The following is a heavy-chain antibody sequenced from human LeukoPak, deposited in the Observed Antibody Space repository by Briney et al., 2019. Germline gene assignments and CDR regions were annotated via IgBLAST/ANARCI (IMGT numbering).Heavy chain of an antibody. V-gene: IGHV3-11*04. Sequence: GGSLRLSCAASGFTFSDYYMNWIRQAPGKGLEWVSYISSSGSTIYYADSVKGRFTISRDNSKNTLYLQMNSLRAEDTAVYCCASLLTTPSWFDPWGQGTLVTVSS. CDR3: ASLLTTPSWFDP. CDR1: GFTFSDYY. CDR2: ISSSGSTI. D-gene: IGHD4-11*01. J-gene: IGHJ5*02.